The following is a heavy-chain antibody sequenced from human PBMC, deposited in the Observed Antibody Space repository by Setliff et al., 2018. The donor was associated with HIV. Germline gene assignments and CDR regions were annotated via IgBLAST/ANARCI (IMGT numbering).Heavy chain of an antibody. Sequence: GGSLRLSCAASGFTFSSYGMHWVRQAPGKGLEWVAFIRYDGSNKYYADSVKGRFTISRDNSKNTLYLQMNSLRAEDTAVYYCAKTPEGYSYGPVFDYWGQGTLVTVS. CDR2: IRYDGSNK. J-gene: IGHJ4*02. CDR3: AKTPEGYSYGPVFDY. V-gene: IGHV3-30*02. D-gene: IGHD5-18*01. CDR1: GFTFSSYG.